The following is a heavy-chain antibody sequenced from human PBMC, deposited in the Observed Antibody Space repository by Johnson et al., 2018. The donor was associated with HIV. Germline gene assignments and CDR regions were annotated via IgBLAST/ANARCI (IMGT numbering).Heavy chain of an antibody. V-gene: IGHV3-30*02. Sequence: QVQLVESGGRVVQPGRSLRLSCAASGFTFSSYGMHWVRQAPGKGLEWVAFIRYDGSNKYYADSVKGRFTISRDNSKDTLYLEMNSLRAEDTAVYYCARDYETIWGQGTMVTVSS. J-gene: IGHJ3*02. CDR3: ARDYETI. CDR1: GFTFSSYG. D-gene: IGHD3-16*01. CDR2: IRYDGSNK.